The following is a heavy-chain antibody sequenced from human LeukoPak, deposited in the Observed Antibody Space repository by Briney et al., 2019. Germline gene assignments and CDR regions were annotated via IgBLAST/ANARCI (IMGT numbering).Heavy chain of an antibody. CDR2: ISSSGSTI. CDR1: GFTFSSYE. CDR3: AGSIAAAGTKYFQH. V-gene: IGHV3-48*03. Sequence: PGGSLRLSCAASGFTFSSYEMNWVRQAPGKGLEWVPYISSSGSTIYYADSVKGRFTISRDNAKNSLYLQMNSLRAEDTAVYYCAGSIAAAGTKYFQHWGQGTLVTVSS. J-gene: IGHJ1*01. D-gene: IGHD6-13*01.